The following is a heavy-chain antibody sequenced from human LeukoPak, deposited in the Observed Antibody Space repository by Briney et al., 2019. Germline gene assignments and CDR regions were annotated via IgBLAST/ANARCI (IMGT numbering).Heavy chain of an antibody. CDR2: ISGSGGST. Sequence: AGGSLRLSCAASGFTFSSYAMSWVRQAPGKGLEWVSAISGSGGSTYYADSVKGRFTISRDNSKNTLYLQMNSLRAEDTAVYYCAKGGRGYSYGSHDYWGQGTLVTVSS. D-gene: IGHD5-18*01. CDR3: AKGGRGYSYGSHDY. CDR1: GFTFSSYA. J-gene: IGHJ4*02. V-gene: IGHV3-23*01.